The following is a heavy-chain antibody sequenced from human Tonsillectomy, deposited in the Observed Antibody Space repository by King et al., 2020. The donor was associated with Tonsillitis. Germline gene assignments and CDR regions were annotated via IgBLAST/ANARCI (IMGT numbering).Heavy chain of an antibody. Sequence: EQLVQSGGGLIQPGGSLRLSCAASGFTVSSNYMSWVRQAPGKGLELVSVLYSGGSTYYADSVKGRFTIARDNSKNTLYLQMNSLRAEDTAVYYCAREAYHYYYGMDVWGQGTTVTVSS. V-gene: IGHV3-53*01. CDR1: GFTVSSNY. CDR2: LYSGGST. J-gene: IGHJ6*02. CDR3: AREAYHYYYGMDV. D-gene: IGHD3-16*01.